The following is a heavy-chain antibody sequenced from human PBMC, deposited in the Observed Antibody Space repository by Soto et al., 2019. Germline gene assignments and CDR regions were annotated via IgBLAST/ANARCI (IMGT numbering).Heavy chain of an antibody. CDR2: ISESGGST. D-gene: IGHD2-2*01. V-gene: IGHV3-23*01. CDR1: GFTFSSYA. J-gene: IGHJ3*02. CDR3: AKGGPDCASTTCYLLVAFDI. Sequence: PGGSLRLSCAASGFTFSSYAMSWVRQAPGKGLEWVSSISESGGSTYYADSVKGRFTISRDNSKNTLYLQMNSLTTEDTAVYYCAKGGPDCASTTCYLLVAFDIWGQGTMVTVSS.